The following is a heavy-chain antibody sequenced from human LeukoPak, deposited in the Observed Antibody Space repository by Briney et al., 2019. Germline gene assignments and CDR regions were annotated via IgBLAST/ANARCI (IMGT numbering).Heavy chain of an antibody. CDR2: IWYDGSNK. Sequence: GGSLRLSCAASGFTFSTYGMHWVRRAPGKGLEWVALIWYDGSNKYFADSVKGRFTISRDNSKNTLYLQMNSLRAEDTAVYYCARAQTTTMIVVVIPGMDVWGQGTTVTVSS. J-gene: IGHJ6*02. D-gene: IGHD3-22*01. CDR3: ARAQTTTMIVVVIPGMDV. V-gene: IGHV3-33*01. CDR1: GFTFSTYG.